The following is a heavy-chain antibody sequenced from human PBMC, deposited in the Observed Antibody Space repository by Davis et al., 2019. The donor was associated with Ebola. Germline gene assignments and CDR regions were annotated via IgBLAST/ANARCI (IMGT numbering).Heavy chain of an antibody. CDR2: IYRGGST. CDR1: GFNVSGNY. J-gene: IGHJ4*02. Sequence: GESLKISCTASGFNVSGNYMSWVRQAPGKGLEWVAVIYRGGSTYYADSVKGRFTISRDNSKDTVHLQMNSLRAEDTAVYYCTRGRGGSSWELYWGQGTQVTVSS. D-gene: IGHD6-13*01. V-gene: IGHV3-53*01. CDR3: TRGRGGSSWELY.